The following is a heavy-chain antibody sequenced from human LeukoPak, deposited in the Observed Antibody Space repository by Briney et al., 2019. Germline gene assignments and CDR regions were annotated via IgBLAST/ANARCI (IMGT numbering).Heavy chain of an antibody. D-gene: IGHD6-13*01. V-gene: IGHV3-21*01. CDR3: ASSLAAAGKGTFDI. Sequence: PGGSLRLSCAASGFTFSSYSMNWVRQAPGKGLEWVSSISSSSSYIYYADSVKGGFTISRDSAKNSLYLQMNSLRAEDAAVYYCASSLAAAGKGTFDIWGQGTMVTVSS. J-gene: IGHJ3*02. CDR1: GFTFSSYS. CDR2: ISSSSSYI.